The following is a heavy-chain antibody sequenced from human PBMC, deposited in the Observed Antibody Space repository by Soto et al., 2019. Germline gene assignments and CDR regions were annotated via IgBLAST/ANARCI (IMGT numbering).Heavy chain of an antibody. CDR3: ARKGPEDWPLDY. J-gene: IGHJ4*02. CDR2: IYWDDAK. Sequence: QITLKESGPTLVKPTQTLTLTCTCSGFSLSTSGVGVGWIRQPPGAALEWLAVIYWDDAKAYSPSLKNRLTIAKDVSKKQVVITMTNMGPMDPGTYYCARKGPEDWPLDYWGQGTLVTVSS. CDR1: GFSLSTSGVG. V-gene: IGHV2-5*02. D-gene: IGHD3-9*01.